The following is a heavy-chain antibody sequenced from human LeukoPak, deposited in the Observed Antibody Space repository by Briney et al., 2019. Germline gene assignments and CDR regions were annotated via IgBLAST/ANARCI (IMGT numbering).Heavy chain of an antibody. V-gene: IGHV1-58*02. CDR3: AAETYTDSCCWFDP. CDR1: GFTFRSSA. D-gene: IGHD3-16*01. Sequence: SVKVSCKTSGFTFRSSAIQWVRQARGQRLEWIGWIVVGSGATSYAHYLQERLTITRDMSTGTAYLELSGLRSEDMGIYYCAAETYTDSCCWFDPWGQGTLVTVSS. J-gene: IGHJ5*02. CDR2: IVVGSGAT.